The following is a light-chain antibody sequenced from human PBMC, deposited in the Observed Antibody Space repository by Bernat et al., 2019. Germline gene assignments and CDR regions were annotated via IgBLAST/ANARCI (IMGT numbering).Light chain of an antibody. CDR1: QTLSTSY. J-gene: IGKJ2*03. CDR2: GTS. Sequence: EIVLTQSPGTLSLSPGETATLSCRASQTLSTSYLAWYQHKPGQTPRLIIDGTSSRATGIPDRFSGRGSGTDFTLTISRLEPEDFAVYYCQQYGSSPPYSFGQGTKLEIK. CDR3: QQYGSSPPYS. V-gene: IGKV3-20*01.